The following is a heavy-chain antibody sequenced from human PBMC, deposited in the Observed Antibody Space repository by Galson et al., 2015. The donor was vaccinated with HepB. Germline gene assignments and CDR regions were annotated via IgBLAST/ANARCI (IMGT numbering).Heavy chain of an antibody. Sequence: SLRLSCAASGFTFSRDWMHWVRQAPGKGLVWVSRIHGDGSSIYADSVQGRFTIPRDNAKNTLYLQMNSLRAEDTAVYYCARGGPRGSYFDNWGRGTLVTVSS. CDR3: ARGGPRGSYFDN. V-gene: IGHV3-74*01. CDR2: IHGDGSS. J-gene: IGHJ4*02. D-gene: IGHD1-26*01. CDR1: GFTFSRDW.